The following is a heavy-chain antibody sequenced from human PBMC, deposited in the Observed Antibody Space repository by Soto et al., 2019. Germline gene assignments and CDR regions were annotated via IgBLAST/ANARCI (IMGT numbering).Heavy chain of an antibody. Sequence: SVKVSCKASGYTFTSYGISWVRQAPGQGLEWMGGIIPIFGTANYAQKFQGRVTITADKSTSTAYMELSSLRSEDTAVYYCASSEDIVLMVYAPYYYYGMDVWGQGTTVTVSS. D-gene: IGHD2-8*01. J-gene: IGHJ6*02. CDR3: ASSEDIVLMVYAPYYYYGMDV. CDR2: IIPIFGTA. V-gene: IGHV1-69*06. CDR1: GYTFTSYG.